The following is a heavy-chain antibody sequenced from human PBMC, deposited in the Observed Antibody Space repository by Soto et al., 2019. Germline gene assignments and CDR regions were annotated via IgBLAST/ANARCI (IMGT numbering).Heavy chain of an antibody. V-gene: IGHV3-30*18. Sequence: QVQLVESGGGVVQPGRSLSLSCAASGFTFSTYGMHWVRQAPGKGLEWVAVISYDGSNKYYADSVKGRFTISRDNSKNTLYLQMNSLRADDTAVYYCANAIRTGYWVQGTLVTVSS. CDR2: ISYDGSNK. J-gene: IGHJ4*02. CDR1: GFTFSTYG. D-gene: IGHD1-1*01. CDR3: ANAIRTGY.